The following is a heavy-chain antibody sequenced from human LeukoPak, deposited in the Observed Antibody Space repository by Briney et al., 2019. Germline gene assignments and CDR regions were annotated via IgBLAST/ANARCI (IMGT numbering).Heavy chain of an antibody. Sequence: GGSLRLSCAASGFTFSNYAMNWVRQAPGKGLEWASAISGSGAATFNADSVKGRLTISRDNSKNTLYLQMNSLRAEDTAVYYCAKDLSSGWYPYYFDFWGRGTLVTVSS. CDR2: ISGSGAAT. D-gene: IGHD6-19*01. CDR1: GFTFSNYA. V-gene: IGHV3-23*01. CDR3: AKDLSSGWYPYYFDF. J-gene: IGHJ4*02.